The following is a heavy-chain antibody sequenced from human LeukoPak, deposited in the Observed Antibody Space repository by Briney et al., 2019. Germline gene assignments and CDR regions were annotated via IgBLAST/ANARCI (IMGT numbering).Heavy chain of an antibody. V-gene: IGHV4-4*02. CDR1: GASISNSKW. D-gene: IGHD3-22*01. Sequence: SGTLSLTCAVTGASISNSKWWTWVRQPPGKGLEWIGEIYHSGSTNYKTSLKSRATISVDKSKNQFSLKLNSVTAADTAVYYCASRAPRYNYDRYLPIDYWGQGTLVAVSS. CDR3: ASRAPRYNYDRYLPIDY. CDR2: IYHSGST. J-gene: IGHJ4*02.